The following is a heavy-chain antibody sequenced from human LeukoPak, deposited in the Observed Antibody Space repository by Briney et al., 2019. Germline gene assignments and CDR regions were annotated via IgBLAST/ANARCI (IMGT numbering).Heavy chain of an antibody. V-gene: IGHV1-69*05. CDR3: AGNVAGTIQAFDI. CDR2: INPIFGTA. J-gene: IGHJ3*02. Sequence: SVKVSCKASGCTFSSYAISWVRQATGQGLEWMGGINPIFGTANYAQKFQGRVTSTTDESTSTAYMELGSLRSEDTAVYYCAGNVAGTIQAFDIWGRGTMVTVSS. CDR1: GCTFSSYA. D-gene: IGHD6-19*01.